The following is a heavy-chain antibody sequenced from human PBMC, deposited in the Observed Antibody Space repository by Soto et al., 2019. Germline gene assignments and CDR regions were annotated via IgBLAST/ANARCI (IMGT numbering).Heavy chain of an antibody. CDR2: ISGSGGST. CDR3: AKAIKAAAGTRWFDP. V-gene: IGHV3-23*01. Sequence: GGSLRLSCAASGFTFSSYVMSWVRQAPGKGLEWVSAISGSGGSTYYADSVKGRFTISRDNSKNTLYLQMNSLRAEDTAVYYCAKAIKAAAGTRWFDPWGQGTLVTVSS. CDR1: GFTFSSYV. J-gene: IGHJ5*02. D-gene: IGHD6-13*01.